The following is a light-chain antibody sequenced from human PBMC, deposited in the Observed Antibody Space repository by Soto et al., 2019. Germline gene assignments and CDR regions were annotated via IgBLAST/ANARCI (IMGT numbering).Light chain of an antibody. J-gene: IGKJ1*01. CDR3: QQYNSYPLT. CDR1: QSISSC. Sequence: DILMTQSPSTLSASVGDRVTLTCRASQSISSCLAWYQQKPGKAPELLIYNASSWESGVPSRFSGSGSGTEFTLTISSLQPDDFATYYCQQYNSYPLTFGQGTKVEIK. CDR2: NAS. V-gene: IGKV1-5*03.